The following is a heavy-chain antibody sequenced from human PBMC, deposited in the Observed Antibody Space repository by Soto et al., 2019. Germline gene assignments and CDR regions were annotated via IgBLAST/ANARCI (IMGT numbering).Heavy chain of an antibody. CDR1: GFSFSSYA. CDR3: AKELAFGDFWRGLEY. Sequence: QVQLVESGGGVVQPGRSLRLSCAASGFSFSSYAMHWVRQAPGKGLEWVAVISHDGSIKKFADFVEGRFLVFRDNSNNILFLQMESLKPDDSAVYYCAKELAFGDFWRGLEYWGQGALVTVAS. V-gene: IGHV3-30*18. J-gene: IGHJ4*02. D-gene: IGHD3-3*01. CDR2: ISHDGSIK.